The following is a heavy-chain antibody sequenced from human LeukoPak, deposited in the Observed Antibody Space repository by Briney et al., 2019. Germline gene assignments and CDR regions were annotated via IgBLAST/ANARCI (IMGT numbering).Heavy chain of an antibody. D-gene: IGHD6-19*01. CDR3: ARCVAVAGTGFDY. CDR1: GGSISSYY. CDR2: IYYSGST. V-gene: IGHV4-59*06. J-gene: IGHJ4*02. Sequence: SETLSLTCIVSGGSISSYYWSWIRQHPGKGLEWIGYIYYSGSTYYNPSLKSRVTISVDTSKNQFSLKLSSVTAADTAVYYCARCVAVAGTGFDYWGQGTLVTVSS.